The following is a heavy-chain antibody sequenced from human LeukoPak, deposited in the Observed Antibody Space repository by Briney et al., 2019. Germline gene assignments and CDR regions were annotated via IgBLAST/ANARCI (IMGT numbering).Heavy chain of an antibody. Sequence: GGSLRLSCAASGFTFKSFGMNWVRQAPGKGLEWVSYISSASGTTYYADSVKGRFTTSRDNGKNSLFLQMSSLRVEDTAIYYCARGRGYCNSTTCALDAFDIWGRGTTATASS. J-gene: IGHJ3*02. CDR3: ARGRGYCNSTTCALDAFDI. D-gene: IGHD2/OR15-2a*01. V-gene: IGHV3-48*01. CDR2: ISSASGTT. CDR1: GFTFKSFG.